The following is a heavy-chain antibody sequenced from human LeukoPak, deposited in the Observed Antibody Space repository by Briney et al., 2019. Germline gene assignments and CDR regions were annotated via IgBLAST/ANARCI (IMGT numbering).Heavy chain of an antibody. CDR3: ARGRASAFDV. D-gene: IGHD6-25*01. Sequence: SQTLSLTFAISGGSVSTSGVAWNWVRQSPSRGLEWLGSTYYTSKWNTDYAVSMKSRIVVNPDTSKNQFSLQLNSVTSEDTAVYYCARGRASAFDVWGQGTMVTVSS. J-gene: IGHJ3*01. CDR1: GGSVSTSGVA. V-gene: IGHV6-1*01. CDR2: TYYTSKWNT.